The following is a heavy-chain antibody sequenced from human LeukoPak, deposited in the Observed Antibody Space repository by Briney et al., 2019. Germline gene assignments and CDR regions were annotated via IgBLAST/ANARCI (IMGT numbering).Heavy chain of an antibody. V-gene: IGHV3-30-3*01. J-gene: IGHJ4*02. CDR2: ISYDGSNK. Sequence: PGGSLRLSCAASGFTFSSYAMHWVRQAPGKGLEWVAVISYDGSNKYYADSVKGRFTISRDNSKNTLYLQMNSLRAEDTAVYYCAKEVLYCSSTSRYGEFDYWGQGTLVTVSS. D-gene: IGHD2-2*01. CDR1: GFTFSSYA. CDR3: AKEVLYCSSTSRYGEFDY.